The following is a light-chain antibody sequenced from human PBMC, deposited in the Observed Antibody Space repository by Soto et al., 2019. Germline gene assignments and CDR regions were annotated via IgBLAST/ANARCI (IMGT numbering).Light chain of an antibody. V-gene: IGLV1-40*01. CDR3: QSYDSSLSGGV. Sequence: QSVLTQPPSVSGAPGQRVTISCTGSSSNIGAGYDVHWYQQLPGTAPKLLIYGNSNRPSGVPDRFSGSKSGTSASLALTGLPAEDEADYYCQSYDSSLSGGVFGTGTKVTVL. CDR1: SSNIGAGYD. J-gene: IGLJ1*01. CDR2: GNS.